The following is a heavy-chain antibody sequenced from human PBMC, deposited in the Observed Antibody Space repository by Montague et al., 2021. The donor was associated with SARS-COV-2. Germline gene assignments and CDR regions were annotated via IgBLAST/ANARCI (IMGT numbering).Heavy chain of an antibody. J-gene: IGHJ4*02. CDR3: VRGIEAAGSYDY. CDR2: TYYRSMWKS. Sequence: CAISGDSVSSNSATWSWIRQSPSRGLEWLGRTYYRSMWKSDYARXXKSRIAINPDTSKNQFSLQLSSVTPEDTASYYCVRGIEAAGSYDYWGQGTLVTVSS. V-gene: IGHV6-1*01. CDR1: GDSVSSNSAT. D-gene: IGHD6-13*01.